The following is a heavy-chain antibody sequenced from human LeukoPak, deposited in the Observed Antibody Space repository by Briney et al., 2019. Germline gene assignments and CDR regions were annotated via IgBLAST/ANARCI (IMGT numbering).Heavy chain of an antibody. CDR3: ARVGAVGGVFRAFDI. V-gene: IGHV3-66*01. CDR2: FYGGGST. Sequence: GGSLKLSCAASGFTVRSNYMSWVRQAPGKGLEWVSGFYGGGSTDYADSVKGRFTISRDNSKNTLYLQMNSLRAEDTAVYYCARVGAVGGVFRAFDIWGQGTMVTVSS. J-gene: IGHJ3*02. CDR1: GFTVRSNY. D-gene: IGHD3-16*01.